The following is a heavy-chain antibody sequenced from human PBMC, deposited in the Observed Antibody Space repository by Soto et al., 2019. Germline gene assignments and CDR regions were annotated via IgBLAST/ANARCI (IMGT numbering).Heavy chain of an antibody. V-gene: IGHV3-9*01. J-gene: IGHJ4*02. D-gene: IGHD5-18*01. CDR3: VKEEDKAAIFPYFDH. Sequence: EVQLVESGGVLVQPGRSLRLSCAASGFTFDAYAMHWVRQAPGKGLEWVSVISWHSGNIAYADAVKGRFTISRDNAKNSLYMKMNSRKVDDTSVYYCVKEEDKAAIFPYFDHWGQGTLVTVSS. CDR1: GFTFDAYA. CDR2: ISWHSGNI.